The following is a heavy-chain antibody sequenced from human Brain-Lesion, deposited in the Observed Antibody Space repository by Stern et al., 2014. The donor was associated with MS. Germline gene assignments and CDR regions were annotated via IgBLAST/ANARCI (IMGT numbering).Heavy chain of an antibody. CDR1: GGSISSANYY. J-gene: IGHJ6*02. CDR2: ISYRGTT. V-gene: IGHV4-31*03. CDR3: ARDHFTTSLDV. D-gene: IGHD2-2*01. Sequence: QVQLEESGPGLVKPSPTLYLTCTVSGGSISSANYYWTWIRQPPGPGLEWIGPISYRGTTSINPSLQSRVSIPGGTTTKPFSIRLIAVTAADTAVYYCARDHFTTSLDVWGQGTTVTVS.